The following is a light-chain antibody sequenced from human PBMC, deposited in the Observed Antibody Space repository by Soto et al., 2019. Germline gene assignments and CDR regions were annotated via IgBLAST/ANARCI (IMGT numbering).Light chain of an antibody. CDR1: QSVGSH. Sequence: EIVLTHAPATLSVSPGERATLSCRASQSVGSHLAWYQQKHGQAPRLLIYGASTRATGIPARFSGSGSGTEFTLTINSLQSEDFAVYYCHQYKNWPTLTFGGGTKVDI. CDR3: HQYKNWPTLT. J-gene: IGKJ4*01. CDR2: GAS. V-gene: IGKV3-15*01.